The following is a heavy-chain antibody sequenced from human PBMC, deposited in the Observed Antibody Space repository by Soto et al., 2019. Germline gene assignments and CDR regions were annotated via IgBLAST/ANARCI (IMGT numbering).Heavy chain of an antibody. D-gene: IGHD3-10*01. J-gene: IGHJ4*02. Sequence: GESLKISCQASGYPFTNYWIGWVRQMPGRGLEWMGITHPGHSETKYSPSFDGQVTISADRSTRSAYLHWASLKASDAAIYFCVRQRITSVRVPLEYCGQGTLVTVSS. CDR3: VRQRITSVRVPLEY. V-gene: IGHV5-51*01. CDR1: GYPFTNYW. CDR2: THPGHSET.